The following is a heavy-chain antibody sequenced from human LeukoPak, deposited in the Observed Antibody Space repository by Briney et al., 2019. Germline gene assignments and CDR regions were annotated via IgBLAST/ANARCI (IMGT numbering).Heavy chain of an antibody. J-gene: IGHJ4*02. V-gene: IGHV3-7*01. CDR3: VSYYTFDY. Sequence: GGSLRLSCAASGFTFNIYWMSWVRQAPGKGLEWVANINQDGSEKNYVDSVKGRFTISRDNAKNSLYLQMNSLRPEDMAVYYCVSYYTFDYWGQGALVTVSS. D-gene: IGHD3-10*01. CDR1: GFTFNIYW. CDR2: INQDGSEK.